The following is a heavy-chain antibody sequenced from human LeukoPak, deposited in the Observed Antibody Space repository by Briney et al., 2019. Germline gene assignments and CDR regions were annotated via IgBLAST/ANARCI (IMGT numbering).Heavy chain of an antibody. CDR2: IYYSAST. CDR1: GGSISSYY. CDR3: ARDNPVTYSSSFRVGFDP. J-gene: IGHJ5*02. V-gene: IGHV4-59*01. D-gene: IGHD6-13*01. Sequence: SETLSLTCTASGGSISSYYWSWIRQPPGKGLEWIGYIYYSASTNYNPSPKSRVTISVDTSKNQFSLKLSSVTAADTAVYYCARDNPVTYSSSFRVGFDPWCQGTLVTVSS.